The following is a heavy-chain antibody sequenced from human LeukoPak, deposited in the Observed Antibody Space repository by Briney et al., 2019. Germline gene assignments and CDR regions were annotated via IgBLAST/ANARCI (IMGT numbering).Heavy chain of an antibody. CDR3: ARDVYGDGYNSFDY. CDR1: GFIVSSNH. J-gene: IGHJ4*02. D-gene: IGHD5-24*01. V-gene: IGHV3-66*01. CDR2: IDSGGYSGGGP. Sequence: GGSLRLSCAVSGFIVSSNHMNWVRQAPGKGLEWVSVIDSGGYSGGGPFYADSVKGRFTTSSDSSKNTLFLQMNSLRAEDTAVYYCARDVYGDGYNSFDYWGLGILVTASS.